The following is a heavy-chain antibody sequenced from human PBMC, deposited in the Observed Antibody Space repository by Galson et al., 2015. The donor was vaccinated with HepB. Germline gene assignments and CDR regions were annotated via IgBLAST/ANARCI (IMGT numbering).Heavy chain of an antibody. J-gene: IGHJ2*01. Sequence: SLRLSCAASGFIFNDYWMNWVRQAPGKGLEWVANIKQEGSQKYYVDSVKGRFTISRDNTKNSLFLQMNSLRADDTAIYYCARGGFDLWGRGTLVAVSS. V-gene: IGHV3-7*01. CDR3: ARGGFDL. CDR2: IKQEGSQK. CDR1: GFIFNDYW.